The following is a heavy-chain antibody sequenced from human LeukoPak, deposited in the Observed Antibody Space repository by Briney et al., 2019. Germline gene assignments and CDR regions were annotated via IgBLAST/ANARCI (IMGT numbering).Heavy chain of an antibody. CDR2: IYYSGST. J-gene: IGHJ5*02. CDR3: ARHDITTAGLDWFDP. CDR1: GGSLSSSSYY. V-gene: IGHV4-39*01. Sequence: PSETLSLTCTVSGGSLSSSSYYWGWIRQPPGTGLEWIGSIYYSGSTYYNPSLRSRVTISVDTSKNQFSLKLSSVTAADTAVYYCARHDITTAGLDWFDPWGQGTLVTVSS. D-gene: IGHD1-20*01.